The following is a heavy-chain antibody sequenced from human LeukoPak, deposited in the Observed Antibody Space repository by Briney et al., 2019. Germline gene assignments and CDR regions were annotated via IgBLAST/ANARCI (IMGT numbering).Heavy chain of an antibody. CDR3: ARGGGDDGYSYGYGWFDP. J-gene: IGHJ5*02. V-gene: IGHV1-2*02. D-gene: IGHD5-18*01. CDR2: INPNSGGT. CDR1: GYTLTGYY. Sequence: ASVKVSCKASGYTLTGYYMHWVRQAPGQGLEWMGWINPNSGGTNYAQKFQGRVTMTRDTSISTAYMELSRLRSDDTAVYYCARGGGDDGYSYGYGWFDPWGQGTLVTVSS.